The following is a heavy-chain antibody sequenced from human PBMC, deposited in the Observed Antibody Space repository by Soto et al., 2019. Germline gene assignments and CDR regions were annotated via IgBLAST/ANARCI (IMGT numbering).Heavy chain of an antibody. Sequence: SETLSLTCTVSGGSISSGDYCWSWIRQPPGKGLEWIGYIYYSGSTYYNPSLKSRVTISVDTSKNQFSLKLSSVTAADTAVYYCARASPFVTDVRAKRTTVTVPS. J-gene: IGHJ6*04. CDR1: GGSISSGDYC. CDR2: IYYSGST. D-gene: IGHD3-16*01. V-gene: IGHV4-30-4*01. CDR3: ARASPFVTDV.